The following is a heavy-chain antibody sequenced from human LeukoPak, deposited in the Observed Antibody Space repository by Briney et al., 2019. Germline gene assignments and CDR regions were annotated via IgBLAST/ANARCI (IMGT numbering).Heavy chain of an antibody. Sequence: TGGSLRLSCAASGFTFSSYAISWVRQAPGKGLEWVSAISGSGGSTYYADSVKGRFTISRDNSKNTLYLQMNSLRAEDTAVYYCAKAIRAPEYYFDYRGQGTLVTVSS. J-gene: IGHJ4*02. CDR1: GFTFSSYA. CDR2: ISGSGGST. CDR3: AKAIRAPEYYFDY. V-gene: IGHV3-23*01. D-gene: IGHD5-12*01.